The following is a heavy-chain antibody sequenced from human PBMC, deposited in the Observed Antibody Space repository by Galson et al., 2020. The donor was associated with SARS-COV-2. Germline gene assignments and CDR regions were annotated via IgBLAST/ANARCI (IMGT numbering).Heavy chain of an antibody. D-gene: IGHD3-22*01. CDR1: GFTVSSNY. CDR3: ARGPSTVYDSSGYPYYYGMDV. J-gene: IGHJ6*02. Sequence: GESLKISCAASGFTVSSNYMSWVRQAPGKGLEWVSVIYSGGSTYYADSVKGRFTISRDNSKNTLYLQMNSLRAEDTAVYYCARGPSTVYDSSGYPYYYGMDVWGQGTTVTVSS. V-gene: IGHV3-53*01. CDR2: IYSGGST.